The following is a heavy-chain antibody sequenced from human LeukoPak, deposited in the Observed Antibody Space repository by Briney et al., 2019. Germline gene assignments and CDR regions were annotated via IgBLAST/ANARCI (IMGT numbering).Heavy chain of an antibody. Sequence: PGGSLRLSCAASGLTVSSNYMSWVRQAPGKGLEWVSVIYSGGSTYYADSVKGRFTISRDNSKNTLYLQMNSLRAEDTAVYYCARVGSWFGELSGDYWGQGTLVTVSS. V-gene: IGHV3-66*01. J-gene: IGHJ4*02. CDR3: ARVGSWFGELSGDY. CDR2: IYSGGST. CDR1: GLTVSSNY. D-gene: IGHD3-10*01.